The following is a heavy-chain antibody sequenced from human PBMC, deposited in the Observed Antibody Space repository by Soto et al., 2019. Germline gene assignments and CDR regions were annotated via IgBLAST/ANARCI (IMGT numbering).Heavy chain of an antibody. CDR1: GYTFTSYA. J-gene: IGHJ4*02. D-gene: IGHD4-4*01. CDR3: ARDILSGLQGPLDY. Sequence: ASVKVSCKASGYTFTSYAMRWVRQAPGQRLEWMGWINAGNGNTKYSQKFQGRVTITRDTSASTAYMELSSLRSEDTAVYYCARDILSGLQGPLDYWGQGTLVTVSS. CDR2: INAGNGNT. V-gene: IGHV1-3*01.